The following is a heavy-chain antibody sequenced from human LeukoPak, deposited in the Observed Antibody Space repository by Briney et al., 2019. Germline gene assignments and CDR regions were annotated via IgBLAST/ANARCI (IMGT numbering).Heavy chain of an antibody. V-gene: IGHV4-39*01. CDR3: ARHEWGAAAARKFDY. D-gene: IGHD6-13*01. CDR1: GASISSNIYY. J-gene: IGHJ4*02. Sequence: PSETLSLTCTVSGASISSNIYYWGWIRQPPGKGLEWIGSIYYSGITYYNPSLKSRVTISVDTCKNQFSLKVTSVTAADTAVYYCARHEWGAAAARKFDYWGQGTLVTVSS. CDR2: IYYSGIT.